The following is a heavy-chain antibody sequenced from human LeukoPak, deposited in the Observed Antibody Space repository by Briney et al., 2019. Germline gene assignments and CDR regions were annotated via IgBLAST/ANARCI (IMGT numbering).Heavy chain of an antibody. CDR1: GYSFTNYD. Sequence: ASVKVSCKASGYSFTNYDINWVRQATGQGLEWMGWMNPKSGDTGYSQKFQGRVFITRDTSINTAYMELSSLGSDDTAVYYCARIKSYYYDTSDKDAFDIWGQGTMVTVSS. CDR2: MNPKSGDT. D-gene: IGHD3-22*01. J-gene: IGHJ3*02. CDR3: ARIKSYYYDTSDKDAFDI. V-gene: IGHV1-8*03.